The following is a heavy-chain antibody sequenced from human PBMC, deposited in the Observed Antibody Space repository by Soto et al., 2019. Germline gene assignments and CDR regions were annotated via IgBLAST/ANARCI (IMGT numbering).Heavy chain of an antibody. CDR3: ARRQWLVGGYYYGMDV. Sequence: QVQLVQSGAEVKKPGASVKVSCKASGYTLTNYGISWVRQAPGQGLEWMGWNSAYNGNTNYAQKLQGRVTMTTDTSTSTAYMELRSLRSDDTAVYYCARRQWLVGGYYYGMDVWGQGTTVTVSS. CDR1: GYTLTNYG. D-gene: IGHD6-19*01. CDR2: NSAYNGNT. J-gene: IGHJ6*02. V-gene: IGHV1-18*01.